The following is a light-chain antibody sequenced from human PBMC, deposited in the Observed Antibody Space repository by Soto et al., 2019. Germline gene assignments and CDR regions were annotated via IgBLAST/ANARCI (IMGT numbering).Light chain of an antibody. J-gene: IGKJ1*01. V-gene: IGKV3-15*01. CDR1: ESLNDN. CDR3: HQYSHWPPWT. CDR2: RAS. Sequence: EIVMTQSPATLSVSPGERATLSCRASESLNDNLAWYQQQPGQPPRLLIYRASTRATGVPGRFSASGSGTEFTLPISSLQSEASAVYYCHQYSHWPPWTFGPGTKVDIK.